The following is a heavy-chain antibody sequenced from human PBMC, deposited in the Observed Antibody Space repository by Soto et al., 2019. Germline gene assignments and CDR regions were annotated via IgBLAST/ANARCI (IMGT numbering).Heavy chain of an antibody. CDR2: ISGSGAST. Sequence: PGGSLRLSCAASGFTFSSYAMSWVRQAPGKGLEWVSAISGSGASTYYADSVKGRFTISRDNSKNTLYLQMNSLRAEATAEYYWALFDCFIDYGGREPRVPVPS. CDR1: GFTFSSYA. CDR3: ALFDCFIDY. D-gene: IGHD3-9*01. V-gene: IGHV3-23*01. J-gene: IGHJ4*02.